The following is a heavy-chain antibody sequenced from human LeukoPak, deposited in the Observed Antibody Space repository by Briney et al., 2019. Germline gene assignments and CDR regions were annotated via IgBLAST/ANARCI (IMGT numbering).Heavy chain of an antibody. CDR1: GCTFGNFW. J-gene: IGHJ4*02. V-gene: IGHV3-7*04. CDR2: IHPEGDEK. Sequence: GGSLRLSCVASGCTFGNFWMSWVRHSPGRGREWVANIHPEGDEKYHVESVMGRFTISRDNAESSLFLQMNGLRAEDPAVYYCARGDAFSGDHWGQGTLVTASS. CDR3: ARGDAFSGDH.